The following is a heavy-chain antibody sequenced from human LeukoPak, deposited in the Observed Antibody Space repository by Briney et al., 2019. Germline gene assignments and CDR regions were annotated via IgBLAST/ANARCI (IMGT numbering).Heavy chain of an antibody. CDR2: INHSGST. D-gene: IGHD3-16*02. J-gene: IGHJ3*02. CDR1: GGSFSDYY. CDR3: ARGGYDYVWGSYRYAFDI. Sequence: SETLSLTCAVYGGSFSDYYWSWIRQPPGKGLEWIGEINHSGSTNYNPSLKSRVTISVDTSKNQFSLKLSSVTAADTAVYYCARGGYDYVWGSYRYAFDIWGQGTMVTVSS. V-gene: IGHV4-34*01.